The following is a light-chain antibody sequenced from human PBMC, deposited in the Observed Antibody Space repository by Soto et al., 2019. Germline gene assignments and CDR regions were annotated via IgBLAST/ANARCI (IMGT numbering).Light chain of an antibody. CDR1: QSVSSN. V-gene: IGKV3-15*01. Sequence: EIVMTQSPATLSVSPGERATLSCRASQSVSSNLAWYQQKPGQAPRLLIYGASTRATGISARFGGSGSGTEFTLTISSLQSEDFGVYYCQQYNNWWTFGQGTKVDIK. CDR3: QQYNNWWT. J-gene: IGKJ1*01. CDR2: GAS.